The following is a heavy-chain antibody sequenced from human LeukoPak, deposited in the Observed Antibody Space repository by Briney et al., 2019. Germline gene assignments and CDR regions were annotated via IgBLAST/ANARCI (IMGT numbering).Heavy chain of an antibody. D-gene: IGHD1-26*01. Sequence: ASVKVSCKASGGTFSSYAISWVRQAPGQGLEWMGGIIPIFGTAIYAQKFQGRVTMTEDTSTDTAYMELSSLRSEDTAVYYCATRIVGATNWFDPWGQGTLVTVSS. CDR1: GGTFSSYA. V-gene: IGHV1-69*06. CDR2: IIPIFGTA. CDR3: ATRIVGATNWFDP. J-gene: IGHJ5*02.